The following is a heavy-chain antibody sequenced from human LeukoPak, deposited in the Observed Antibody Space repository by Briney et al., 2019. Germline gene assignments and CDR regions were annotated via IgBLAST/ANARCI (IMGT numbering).Heavy chain of an antibody. D-gene: IGHD3-22*01. CDR2: ISYDGSNK. CDR3: ARVPLYDRSGYYSDY. J-gene: IGHJ4*02. CDR1: GFTFSSYG. V-gene: IGHV3-30*03. Sequence: PGRSLRLSCAASGFTFSSYGMHWVRQAPGKGLEWVAVISYDGSNKYYADSVKGRFTISRDNAKNSLFLQMNSLRDEDTAMYYCARVPLYDRSGYYSDYWGLGTLVTVSS.